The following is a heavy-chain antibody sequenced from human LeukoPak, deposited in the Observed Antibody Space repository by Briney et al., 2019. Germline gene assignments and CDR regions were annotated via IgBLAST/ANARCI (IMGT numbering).Heavy chain of an antibody. CDR1: GGTFSSYA. V-gene: IGHV1-3*01. D-gene: IGHD2-2*01. CDR3: ARGYCSSTSCYMDV. Sequence: ASVKVSCKASGGTFSSYAISWVRQAPGQGLEWMGWINAGNGNIKYSQKFQGRVTITGDTSASTAYMELSSLRPEDTAVYYCARGYCSSTSCYMDVWGQGTTVT. CDR2: INAGNGNI. J-gene: IGHJ6*02.